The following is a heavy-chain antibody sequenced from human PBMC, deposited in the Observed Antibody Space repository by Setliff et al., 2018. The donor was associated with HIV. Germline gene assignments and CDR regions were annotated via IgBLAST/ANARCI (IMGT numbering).Heavy chain of an antibody. J-gene: IGHJ4*02. D-gene: IGHD1-26*01. CDR3: ARGPSGSFYRRLDY. Sequence: SETLSLTCAVYGGSFSGYYWTWIRQPPGKDLEWIGEINHSGNTTYNPSLKTRVTISVDTSKNQFSLNLRSVTAADTAVYYCARGPSGSFYRRLDYWGQGTLVT. CDR1: GGSFSGYY. V-gene: IGHV4-34*01. CDR2: INHSGNT.